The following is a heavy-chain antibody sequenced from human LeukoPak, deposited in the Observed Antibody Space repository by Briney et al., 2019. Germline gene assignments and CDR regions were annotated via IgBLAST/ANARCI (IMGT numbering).Heavy chain of an antibody. CDR1: GGSFSGSY. J-gene: IGHJ4*02. CDR2: INHSGST. V-gene: IGHV4-34*01. CDR3: AGDLLFALPSIAEAGISAFGY. D-gene: IGHD6-13*01. Sequence: SETLSLTCAVYGGSFSGSYWSWIRQPPGRGLEWIGEINHSGSTNYNPSLKSRVTISVDTSKNQFSLKLSSVTAADTAVYYCAGDLLFALPSIAEAGISAFGYWGQGTLVTVSS.